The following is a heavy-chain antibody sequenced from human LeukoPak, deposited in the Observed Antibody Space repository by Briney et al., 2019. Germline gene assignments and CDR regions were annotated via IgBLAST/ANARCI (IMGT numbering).Heavy chain of an antibody. CDR1: GGTFSSYA. J-gene: IGHJ5*02. D-gene: IGHD2-2*01. CDR2: IIPIFGTA. V-gene: IGHV1-69*13. CDR3: ARDRPRYCSSTSCYSYNWFDP. Sequence: ASVTVSCKASGGTFSSYAISWVRQAPGQGLEWMGGIIPIFGTANYAQKFQGRVTITADESTSTAYMELSSLRSEDTAVYYCARDRPRYCSSTSCYSYNWFDPWGQGTLVTVSS.